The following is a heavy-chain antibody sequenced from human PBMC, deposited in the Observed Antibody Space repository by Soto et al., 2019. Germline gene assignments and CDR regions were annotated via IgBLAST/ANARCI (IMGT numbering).Heavy chain of an antibody. D-gene: IGHD3-3*01. CDR3: ARRYDFWSGYYSNWFDP. Sequence: ASVKVSCKASGYTFTSYDINWVRQATGQGFEWMGWMNPNSGNTGYAQKFQGRVTMTRNTSISTAYMELSSLRSEDTAVYYCARRYDFWSGYYSNWFDPWGQGTLVTVSS. CDR2: MNPNSGNT. V-gene: IGHV1-8*01. J-gene: IGHJ5*02. CDR1: GYTFTSYD.